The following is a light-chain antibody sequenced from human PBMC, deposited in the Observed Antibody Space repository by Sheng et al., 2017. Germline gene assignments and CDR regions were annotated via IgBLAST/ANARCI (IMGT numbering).Light chain of an antibody. V-gene: IGKV1-5*03. CDR1: ESISSW. CDR2: KAS. Sequence: DIHMTQSPSTLSASVGDRVTITCRASESISSWLAWYQQKPGTAPKLLIYKASDLESGVPSRFSGSGSGTEFTLTISSLQPDDFATYYCQQYNSYLATFGQGTKVE. CDR3: QQYNSYLAT. J-gene: IGKJ1*01.